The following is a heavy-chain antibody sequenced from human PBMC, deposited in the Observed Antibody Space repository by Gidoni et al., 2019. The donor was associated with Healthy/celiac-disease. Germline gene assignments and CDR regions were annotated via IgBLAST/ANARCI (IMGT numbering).Heavy chain of an antibody. Sequence: EVQLVESGGGLVQPGGSLTLSCAASGFTFSGSAMHWVRQASGKGLEWVGRIRSKANSYATAYAASVKGRFTISRDDSKNTAYLQMNSLKTEDTAVYYCTRHPSLYSGSYYGDAFDIWGQGTMVTVSS. CDR1: GFTFSGSA. CDR3: TRHPSLYSGSYYGDAFDI. D-gene: IGHD1-26*01. V-gene: IGHV3-73*02. J-gene: IGHJ3*02. CDR2: IRSKANSYAT.